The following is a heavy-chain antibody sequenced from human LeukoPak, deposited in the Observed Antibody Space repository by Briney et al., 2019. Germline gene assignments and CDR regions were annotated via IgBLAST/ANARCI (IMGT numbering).Heavy chain of an antibody. CDR1: GGSFSGYY. CDR3: ARILTYYYDSSGYRFDY. D-gene: IGHD3-22*01. CDR2: INHSGST. J-gene: IGHJ4*02. V-gene: IGHV4-34*01. Sequence: SETLSLTCAVYGGSFSGYYWSWIRQPPGKGPEWIGEINHSGSTNYNPSLKSRVTISVDTSKNQLSLKLSSVTAADTAVYYCARILTYYYDSSGYRFDYWGQGTLVTVSS.